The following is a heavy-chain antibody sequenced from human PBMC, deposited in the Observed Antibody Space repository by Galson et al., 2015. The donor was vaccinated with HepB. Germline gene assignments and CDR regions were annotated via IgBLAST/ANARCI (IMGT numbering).Heavy chain of an antibody. J-gene: IGHJ3*02. CDR3: ARDLGTKDIVVVPAAERGAFDI. D-gene: IGHD2-2*01. CDR1: GYTFTGYY. Sequence: SVKVSCKASGYTFTGYYMHWVRQAPGQGLEWMGWINPNSGGTNYAQKFQGRVTMTRDTSISTAYMELSRLRSDDTAVYYCARDLGTKDIVVVPAAERGAFDIWGQGTMVTVSS. V-gene: IGHV1-2*02. CDR2: INPNSGGT.